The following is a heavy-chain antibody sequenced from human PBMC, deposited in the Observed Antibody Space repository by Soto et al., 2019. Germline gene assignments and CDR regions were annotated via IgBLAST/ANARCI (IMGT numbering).Heavy chain of an antibody. J-gene: IGHJ5*02. CDR1: GFTFSSYA. CDR3: AKEGVWFGEAPFDP. D-gene: IGHD3-10*01. Sequence: GGSLRLSCAASGFTFSSYAMSWVRQAPGKGLEWASAISGSGGSTYYADSVKGRFTISRDNSKNTLYLQMNSLRAEDTAVYYCAKEGVWFGEAPFDPWGQGTLVTRLL. CDR2: ISGSGGST. V-gene: IGHV3-23*01.